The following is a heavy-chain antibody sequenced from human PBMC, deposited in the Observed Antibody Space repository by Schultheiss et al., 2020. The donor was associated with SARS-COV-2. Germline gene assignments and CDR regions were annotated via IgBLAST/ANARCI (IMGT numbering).Heavy chain of an antibody. CDR1: GFTVSSNY. D-gene: IGHD2-15*01. V-gene: IGHV3-23*01. Sequence: GESLKISCAASGFTVSSNYMTWVRQAPGKGLEWLSSIGGSGGTSHHADSVKGRFTISRDNSKNTLYLQMNSLRAEDTAVYYCARVEERYCSGGSCYYLGYWGQGTLVTVSS. CDR3: ARVEERYCSGGSCYYLGY. J-gene: IGHJ4*02. CDR2: IGGSGGTS.